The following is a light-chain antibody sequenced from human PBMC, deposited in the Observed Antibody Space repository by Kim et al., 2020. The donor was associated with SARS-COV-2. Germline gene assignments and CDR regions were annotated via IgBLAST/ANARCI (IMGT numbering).Light chain of an antibody. V-gene: IGLV1-47*01. CDR1: SSNSGDNS. CDR2: RND. J-gene: IGLJ3*02. CDR3: AAWDDSLSSPV. Sequence: GKRIIIACSGSSSNSGDNSVYWYQQLPGTAPKRLLYRNDQRPSGVPEPFSGSKSGTSASLAISGLRSEDEADYYCAAWDDSLSSPVFGGGTKLTVL.